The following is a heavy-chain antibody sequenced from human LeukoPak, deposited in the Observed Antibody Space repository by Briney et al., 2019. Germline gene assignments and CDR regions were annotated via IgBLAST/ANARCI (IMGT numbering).Heavy chain of an antibody. CDR3: AREKDSSGCFDY. CDR2: IYYSGST. CDR1: GGSISSYY. Sequence: PSETLSLTCTVSGGSISSYYWSWIRQPPGKGLEWIGYIYYSGSTNYNPSLKSRVTISVDTSKNQFSLKPSSVTAADTAVYYCAREKDSSGCFDYWGQGTLVTVSS. D-gene: IGHD6-19*01. J-gene: IGHJ4*02. V-gene: IGHV4-59*01.